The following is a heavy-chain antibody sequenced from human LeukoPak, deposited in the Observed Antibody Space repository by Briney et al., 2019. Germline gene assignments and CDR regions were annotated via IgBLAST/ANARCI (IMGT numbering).Heavy chain of an antibody. CDR2: ITTTGGDT. D-gene: IGHD2-21*01. V-gene: IGHV3-23*01. CDR1: GFTFSSYG. Sequence: GGSLRLSCAASGFTFSSYGMNWVRQAPGKGLEWVSVITTTGGDTKYADSVKGRFTISRDNSKNTVYLQMNSPRAEDTAVYFCARSKMWPPSFDYWGQGTPVTVSS. CDR3: ARSKMWPPSFDY. J-gene: IGHJ4*02.